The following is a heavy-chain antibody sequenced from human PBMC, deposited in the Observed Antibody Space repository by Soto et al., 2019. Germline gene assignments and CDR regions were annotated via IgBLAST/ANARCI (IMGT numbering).Heavy chain of an antibody. CDR2: IIPIRGIA. CDR1: GGTFSSYT. D-gene: IGHD2-15*01. CDR3: ASVGYCSGGSCYGVNNYYFMDV. J-gene: IGHJ6*03. Sequence: QVQLVQSGAEVKKPGSSVKVSCKASGGTFSSYTISWVRQAPGQELEWMGRIIPIRGIANYAQKFQGRVTITADKSTSTAYMELSSVRSEATAVYYCASVGYCSGGSCYGVNNYYFMDVWGKGTTVTVSS. V-gene: IGHV1-69*02.